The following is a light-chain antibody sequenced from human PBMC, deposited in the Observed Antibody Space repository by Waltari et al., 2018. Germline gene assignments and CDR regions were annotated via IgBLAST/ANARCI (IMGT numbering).Light chain of an antibody. CDR1: QSVSSY. Sequence: EIVLTQSPATLSLSPGERATLSCRASQSVSSYLGWYQQNPGQAPRLLIYDASNRATGIPARFSGSGSGTDFTLTISSLEPEDFAVYYCQQRSNWPLTFGGGTKVEIK. CDR3: QQRSNWPLT. J-gene: IGKJ4*01. CDR2: DAS. V-gene: IGKV3-11*01.